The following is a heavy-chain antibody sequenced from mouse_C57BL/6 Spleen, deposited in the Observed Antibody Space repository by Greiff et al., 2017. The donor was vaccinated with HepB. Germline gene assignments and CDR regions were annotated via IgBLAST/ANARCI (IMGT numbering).Heavy chain of an antibody. D-gene: IGHD4-1*01. Sequence: VQVVESGPELVKPGASVKISCKASGYAFSSSWMNWVKQRPGKGLEWIGRIYPGDGDTNYNGKFKGKATLTADKSSSTAYMQLSSLTSEDSAVYFCARDWEGAMDYWGQGTSVTVSS. CDR3: ARDWEGAMDY. J-gene: IGHJ4*01. CDR1: GYAFSSSW. V-gene: IGHV1-82*01. CDR2: IYPGDGDT.